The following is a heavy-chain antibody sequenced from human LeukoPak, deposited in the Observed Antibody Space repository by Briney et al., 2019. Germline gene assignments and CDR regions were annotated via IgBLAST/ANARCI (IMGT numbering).Heavy chain of an antibody. CDR3: AKDRSGVSYYGSGSHY. CDR1: GFTFSSYG. J-gene: IGHJ4*02. D-gene: IGHD3-10*01. Sequence: PGGSLRLSCAASGFTFSSYGMHWVRQAPGKGLEWVAVISYDGSNKYYADSVKGRFTISRDNSKNTLYLQMNSLRAEDTAVYYCAKDRSGVSYYGSGSHYWGQGTLVTVSS. V-gene: IGHV3-30*18. CDR2: ISYDGSNK.